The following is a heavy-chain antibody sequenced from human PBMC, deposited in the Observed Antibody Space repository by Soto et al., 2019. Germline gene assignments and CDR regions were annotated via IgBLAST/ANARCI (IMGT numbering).Heavy chain of an antibody. D-gene: IGHD2-2*01. Sequence: GASVKVSCAASGFSFSKYGMHWVRQAPGKGLEWVAFVSSDGNNKYYGDSVKGRFTISRDNSKNMVFLQVDSLRVDDTAVYYCAKDRVIQLLPIWPDPWGQGTLVTVSS. CDR1: GFSFSKYG. CDR3: AKDRVIQLLPIWPDP. J-gene: IGHJ5*02. CDR2: VSSDGNNK. V-gene: IGHV3-30*18.